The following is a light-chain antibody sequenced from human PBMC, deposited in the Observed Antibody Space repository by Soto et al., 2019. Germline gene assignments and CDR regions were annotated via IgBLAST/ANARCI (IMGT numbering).Light chain of an antibody. CDR1: QDISSW. CDR3: QQANTFPYT. V-gene: IGKV1-12*01. CDR2: SAS. J-gene: IGKJ2*01. Sequence: DIQMTQSPCSVSASVGDRVTITCRASQDISSWLAWYQQKPGKAPNLLIFSASSLESGVPSRFSGSRSGTEFTLTIRRLQPEDFATYCCQQANTFPYTFGQGTQLEI.